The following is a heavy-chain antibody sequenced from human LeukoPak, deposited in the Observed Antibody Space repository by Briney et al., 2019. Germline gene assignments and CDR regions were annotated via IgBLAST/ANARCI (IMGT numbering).Heavy chain of an antibody. Sequence: GESLNISCKGSGYSFTSYWIGWVRQMPGKGLEWVGIIHPGDSDTRYSPSFQGQVTISADKSITTAYLQWSSLKASDTAMYYCGRHQHSGSYGAFDIWGQGTMVTVSS. CDR3: GRHQHSGSYGAFDI. D-gene: IGHD1-26*01. J-gene: IGHJ3*02. V-gene: IGHV5-51*01. CDR1: GYSFTSYW. CDR2: IHPGDSDT.